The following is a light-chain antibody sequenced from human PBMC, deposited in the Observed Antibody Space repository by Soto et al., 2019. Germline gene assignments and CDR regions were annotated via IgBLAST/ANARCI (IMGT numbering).Light chain of an antibody. J-gene: IGKJ1*01. CDR1: QSVSNNY. CDR3: QQYDKWPRT. V-gene: IGKV3-20*01. Sequence: EIVLTQSPGTLSLSPGERATPSCRASQSVSNNYLAWYQQKPGQAPRLLICGASNRATGIPDRFSGSGSGTDFTLTISRLEPEDFAVYYCQQYDKWPRTFGQGTKVDIK. CDR2: GAS.